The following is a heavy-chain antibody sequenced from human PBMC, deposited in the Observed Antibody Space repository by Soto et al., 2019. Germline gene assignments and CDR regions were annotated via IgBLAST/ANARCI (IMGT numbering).Heavy chain of an antibody. J-gene: IGHJ4*02. V-gene: IGHV3-30*18. CDR3: AKADPEWSGEDY. CDR1: GFTLGTYA. Sequence: QVQLVESGGGVVQPGRSLRLSCAASGFTLGTYAMHWVRQAPGKGLEWVAVISHHGSDKYYADSVKCRFTIPRDNSKSTLSLQMNSLRAEDTAVYYCAKADPEWSGEDYWGQGTLVTVSS. CDR2: ISHHGSDK. D-gene: IGHD3-10*01.